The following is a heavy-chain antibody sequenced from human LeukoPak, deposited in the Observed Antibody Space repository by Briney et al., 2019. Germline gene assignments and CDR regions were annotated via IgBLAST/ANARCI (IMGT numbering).Heavy chain of an antibody. D-gene: IGHD3-9*01. CDR3: ARSHDWLLNYYFDY. Sequence: SETLSLTCAVYGGSFSGYYWSWIRQSPGKGLEWIGEINHSGSTNYNPSLKSRVTISVDTSKNQFSLKLSSVTAADTAVYYCARSHDWLLNYYFDYWGQGTLVTVSS. CDR1: GGSFSGYY. V-gene: IGHV4-34*01. CDR2: INHSGST. J-gene: IGHJ4*02.